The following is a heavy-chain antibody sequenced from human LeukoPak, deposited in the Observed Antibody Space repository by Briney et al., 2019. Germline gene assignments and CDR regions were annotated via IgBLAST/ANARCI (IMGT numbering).Heavy chain of an antibody. CDR3: ARDPYSGNYGTYYYYYTDV. V-gene: IGHV3-30*02. CDR2: IRYDGSNK. D-gene: IGHD1-26*01. CDR1: GFTFSSYG. Sequence: PGGSLRLSCAASGFTFSSYGMHWVRQAPGKGLEWVAFIRYDGSNKYYADSVKGRFTISRDNAKNSLYLQMDSLGPEDTAVYYCARDPYSGNYGTYYYYYTDVWGKGTTVTISS. J-gene: IGHJ6*03.